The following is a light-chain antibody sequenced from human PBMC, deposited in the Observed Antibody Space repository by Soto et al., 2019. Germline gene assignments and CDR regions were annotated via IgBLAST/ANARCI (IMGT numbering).Light chain of an antibody. J-gene: IGKJ4*01. Sequence: EVALTQSPGTLSLSPGERATLSCTASQAVSSSLLAWYQQKPGQAPRLLIYGASSRATGIADRFSGSGSGTDCTLAVSRVESEDLAVYYCQQRDTASIFGGATKVEIK. CDR3: QQRDTASI. CDR1: QAVSSSL. V-gene: IGKV3-20*01. CDR2: GAS.